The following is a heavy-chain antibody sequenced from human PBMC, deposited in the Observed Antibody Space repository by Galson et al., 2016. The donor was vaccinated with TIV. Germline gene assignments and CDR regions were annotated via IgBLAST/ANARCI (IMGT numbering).Heavy chain of an antibody. CDR2: ISYSGSAK. CDR1: GFTLSDYY. D-gene: IGHD1-26*01. J-gene: IGHJ6*02. Sequence: LRLSCAASGFTLSDYYMTWIRQAPGKGLEWLSHISYSGSAKYDAESMKGRLTMSRDIAKNSMYLGMSSLRAEDTAVYYCARYSGKSYALDVGGQGTAVTVSS. V-gene: IGHV3-11*01. CDR3: ARYSGKSYALDV.